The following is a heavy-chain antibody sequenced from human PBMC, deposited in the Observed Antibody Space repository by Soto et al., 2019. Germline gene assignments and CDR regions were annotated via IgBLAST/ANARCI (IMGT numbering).Heavy chain of an antibody. D-gene: IGHD3-16*01. J-gene: IGHJ6*02. Sequence: QVQLVQSGAEVKKPASSVKVSCKASGGTFSSYAISWVRQAPGQGLEWMGGIIPIFGTANYAQKFQGRVTITVDESTSTAFMELSSLRSEDTAVYYCARRPYDYVRWNGMDVWGQGTTVTVSS. CDR2: IIPIFGTA. CDR1: GGTFSSYA. V-gene: IGHV1-69*01. CDR3: ARRPYDYVRWNGMDV.